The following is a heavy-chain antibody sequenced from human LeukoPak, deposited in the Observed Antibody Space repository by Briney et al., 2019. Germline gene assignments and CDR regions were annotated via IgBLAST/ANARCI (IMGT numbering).Heavy chain of an antibody. CDR3: ATASYSGWTASHDY. V-gene: IGHV3-9*01. J-gene: IGHJ4*02. Sequence: GGSLRLSCAASGFTFDDYAMHWVRQAPGKGLEWVSGISWNSGSIGYADSVKGRFTISRDNAKNSLYLQMNSLRAEDTAVYYCATASYSGWTASHDYWGQGTLVTVSS. CDR2: ISWNSGSI. CDR1: GFTFDDYA. D-gene: IGHD6-25*01.